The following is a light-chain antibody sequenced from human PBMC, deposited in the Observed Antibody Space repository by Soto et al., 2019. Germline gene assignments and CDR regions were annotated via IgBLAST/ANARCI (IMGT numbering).Light chain of an antibody. J-gene: IGLJ2*01. CDR3: TSWTTSTTMI. V-gene: IGLV2-14*03. CDR1: SSDIGAYNY. Sequence: QPVLTQPASGSGSDGQSISISCTGTSSDIGAYNYVSWYQQHPGKAPKLMIYDVNIRPSGVSNRFSGSKSGNTASLTISGLQAEDEADYYCTSWTTSTTMIFGGGTKVTVL. CDR2: DVN.